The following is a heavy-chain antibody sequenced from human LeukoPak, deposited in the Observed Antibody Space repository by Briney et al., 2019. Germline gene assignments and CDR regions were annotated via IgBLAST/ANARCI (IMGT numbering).Heavy chain of an antibody. CDR3: ARDHAFAFEY. CDR2: VRTDSGII. Sequence: GRSLRLSCVASGFPFSSYSMVWARQAPGEGLEWLSYVRTDSGIIDYAASVKGRFTVSRDNAKTSLYLQMNSLRDEDTAVYYCARDHAFAFEYWGQGIQVTVSS. CDR1: GFPFSSYS. J-gene: IGHJ4*02. V-gene: IGHV3-48*02.